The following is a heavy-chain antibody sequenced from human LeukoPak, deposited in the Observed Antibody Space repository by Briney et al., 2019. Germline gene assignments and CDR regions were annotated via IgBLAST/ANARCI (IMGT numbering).Heavy chain of an antibody. J-gene: IGHJ4*02. CDR1: GFTFSSYA. V-gene: IGHV3-23*01. CDR3: ARGIAAAGDFDY. CDR2: ISGSGGST. Sequence: GGSLRLSCAASGFTFSSYAMSWVRQAPGKGLEWVSAISGSGGSTYYADSVKGRFTISRDNSKNTLYLQMNSLRAEDTAVYYCARGIAAAGDFDYWGQGTLVTVSS. D-gene: IGHD6-13*01.